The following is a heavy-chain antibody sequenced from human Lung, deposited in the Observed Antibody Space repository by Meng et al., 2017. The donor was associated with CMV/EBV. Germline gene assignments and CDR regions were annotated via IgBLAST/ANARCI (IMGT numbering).Heavy chain of an antibody. CDR2: IYYSGGT. D-gene: IGHD6-13*01. CDR1: GGSISSSSYY. J-gene: IGHJ4*02. CDR3: ARQESSWYYFDY. V-gene: IGHV4-39*01. Sequence: SETLSLXCTVSGGSISSSSYYWGWIRQPPGKGLEWIGSIYYSGGTYYNPSLKSRVTISVDTSKNQFSLKLSSVTAADTAVYYCARQESSWYYFDYWGQGTXVTVSS.